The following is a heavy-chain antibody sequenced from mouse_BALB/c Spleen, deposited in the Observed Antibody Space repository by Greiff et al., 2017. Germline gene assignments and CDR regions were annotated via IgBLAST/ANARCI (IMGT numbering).Heavy chain of an antibody. CDR2: IWSGGST. CDR3: ARNGDWEGAMDY. V-gene: IGHV2-2*01. CDR1: GFSLTSYG. D-gene: IGHD4-1*01. J-gene: IGHJ4*01. Sequence: VQLMESGPGLVQPSQSLSITCTASGFSLTSYGVHWVRQSPGKGLEWLGVIWSGGSTDYNAAFISRLSISKENSKSHGFFKMNSLQADDTAIFYCARNGDWEGAMDYWGQGTSVTVSS.